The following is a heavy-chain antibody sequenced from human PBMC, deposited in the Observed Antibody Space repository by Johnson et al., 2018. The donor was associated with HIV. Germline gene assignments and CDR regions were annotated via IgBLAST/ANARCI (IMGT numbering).Heavy chain of an antibody. CDR3: ARGGDGYNSRFREPFGAFDI. CDR1: GFTFSDYY. D-gene: IGHD5-24*01. Sequence: QVQLVESRAGLVQPGGSLRLSCAASGFTFSDYYMSWIRQAPGKGLAWVPYLSSSGSPIHSADSAKGRSPIYRDTTKNSLYLQMNSLSDVDTAVYDWARGGDGYNSRFREPFGAFDILGQGTMVTVSS. CDR2: LSSSGSPI. V-gene: IGHV3-11*04. J-gene: IGHJ3*02.